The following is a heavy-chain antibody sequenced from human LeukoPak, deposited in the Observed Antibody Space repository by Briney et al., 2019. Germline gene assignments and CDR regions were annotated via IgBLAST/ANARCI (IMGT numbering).Heavy chain of an antibody. CDR1: GFTVSSNY. CDR2: IYSGGST. CDR3: ARDGDYGDYFDY. Sequence: GGSLRLSCAASGFTVSSNYMSWVRQAPGKGLEWVSVIYSGGSTYYADSVKGRFTISRDNSKDTLYLQMNSLRAEDTAVYYCARDGDYGDYFDYWGQGTLVTVSS. J-gene: IGHJ4*02. V-gene: IGHV3-53*01. D-gene: IGHD4-17*01.